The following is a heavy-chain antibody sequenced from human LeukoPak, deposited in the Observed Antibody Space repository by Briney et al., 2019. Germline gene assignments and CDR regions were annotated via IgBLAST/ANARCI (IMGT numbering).Heavy chain of an antibody. CDR2: INPNTGGT. V-gene: IGHV1-2*02. CDR1: GYTFTDYH. D-gene: IGHD5-24*01. J-gene: IGHJ4*02. CDR3: ARGGHGHTQNDF. Sequence: GASVKVSCKASGYTFTDYHMHWVRQAPGQGLEWVGWINPNTGGTNYAQSFQGRVTITRDTSINTSYMELSSLISDDTALYFCARGGHGHTQNDFWGQGTLVTVSS.